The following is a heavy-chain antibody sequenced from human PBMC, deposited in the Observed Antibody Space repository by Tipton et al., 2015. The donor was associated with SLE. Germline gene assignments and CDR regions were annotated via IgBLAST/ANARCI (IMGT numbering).Heavy chain of an antibody. CDR1: GGSINSYY. D-gene: IGHD1-26*01. Sequence: GLVKPSETLSVTCTVSGGSINSYYWSWIRQPPGKGLEYIGFIYYSGTTNYNPSLKSRVTISVDTSKNQFSLKLSSVTAADTAVYYCARDSGSYGTDYWGQGTLVTVSS. CDR3: ARDSGSYGTDY. CDR2: IYYSGTT. V-gene: IGHV4-59*01. J-gene: IGHJ4*02.